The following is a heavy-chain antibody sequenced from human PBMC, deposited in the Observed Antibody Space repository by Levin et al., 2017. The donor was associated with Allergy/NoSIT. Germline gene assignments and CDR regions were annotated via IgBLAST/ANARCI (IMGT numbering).Heavy chain of an antibody. J-gene: IGHJ6*02. D-gene: IGHD3-9*01. CDR1: GGSFSGYY. Sequence: SQTLSLTCAVYGGSFSGYYWSWIRQPPGKGLEWIGEINHSGSTNYNPSLKSRVTISVDTSKNQFSLKLSSVTAADTAVYYCTSRQTYYDILTGYYNPRRGHYGMDVWGQGTTVTVSS. V-gene: IGHV4-34*01. CDR2: INHSGST. CDR3: TSRQTYYDILTGYYNPRRGHYGMDV.